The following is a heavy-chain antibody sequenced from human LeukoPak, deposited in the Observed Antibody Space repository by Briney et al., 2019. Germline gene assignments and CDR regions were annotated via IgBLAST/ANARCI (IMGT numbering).Heavy chain of an antibody. CDR1: GGSISSYY. CDR3: ARLYYYGMDV. V-gene: IGHV4-59*01. CDR2: IYYSGST. J-gene: IGHJ6*04. Sequence: SETLSLTCTVSGGSISSYYWSWIRQPPGKGLEWIGYIYYSGSTNYNPSLKSRVTISVDTSKNQFSLKLSSETAADTAVYYCARLYYYGMDVWGKGTTVTVSS.